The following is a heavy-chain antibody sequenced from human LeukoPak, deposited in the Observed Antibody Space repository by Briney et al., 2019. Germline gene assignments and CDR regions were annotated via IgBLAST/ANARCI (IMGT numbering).Heavy chain of an antibody. Sequence: SETLSLTCDVSGGSISSGLYSRSWIRQPLGKGLEWIGYIYHTGSTYYNPSLKSRVTISVDTSKNQFSLRLSSVTAADTAVYYCARLQYCSGTSCYWFDPWGQGTLVTVFS. CDR1: GGSISSGLYS. V-gene: IGHV4-30-2*01. CDR3: ARLQYCSGTSCYWFDP. D-gene: IGHD2-2*01. CDR2: IYHTGST. J-gene: IGHJ5*02.